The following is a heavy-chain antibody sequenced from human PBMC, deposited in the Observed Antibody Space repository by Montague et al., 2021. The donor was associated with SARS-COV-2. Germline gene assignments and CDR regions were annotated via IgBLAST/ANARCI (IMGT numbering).Heavy chain of an antibody. Sequence: TLSLTCTVSGASISSASYYWRWVRQPAGKALEWIGHIYTSEIANYNPSLKSRVTISIDTSKNQFSLKLNSVTAADTAVYYCVSAPYSSSWTGFGDYYYRMDVWGRGTTVTVSS. CDR1: GASISSASYY. D-gene: IGHD6-13*01. V-gene: IGHV4-61*09. CDR2: IYTSEIA. J-gene: IGHJ6*02. CDR3: VSAPYSSSWTGFGDYYYRMDV.